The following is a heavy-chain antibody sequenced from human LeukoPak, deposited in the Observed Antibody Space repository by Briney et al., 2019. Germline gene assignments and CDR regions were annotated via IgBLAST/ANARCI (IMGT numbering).Heavy chain of an antibody. CDR3: ARAVGDHLDY. D-gene: IGHD2-21*01. CDR1: GYSISSGYY. CDR2: IYHSGST. V-gene: IGHV4-38-2*01. Sequence: SETLSLTCAVSGYSISSGYYWGWIRQPPGEGLEWIGSIYHSGSTYYNPSLKSRVTISVDTSKNQFSLKLSSVTAADTAVYYCARAVGDHLDYRGQGTLVTVSS. J-gene: IGHJ4*02.